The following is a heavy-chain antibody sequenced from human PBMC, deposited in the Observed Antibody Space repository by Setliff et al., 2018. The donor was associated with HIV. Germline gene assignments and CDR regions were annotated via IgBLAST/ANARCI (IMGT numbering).Heavy chain of an antibody. D-gene: IGHD1-7*01. J-gene: IGHJ5*02. V-gene: IGHV4-59*11. CDR2: ISHTGNT. CDR1: GDSISTHY. CDR3: ARSTVGAGTTFP. Sequence: SETLSLTCTVSGDSISTHYWTWIRQPPGKGLEWIGYISHTGNTDSNPSLKSRVTISVDTSKNEFSLRPRSVTVADTATYYCARSTVGAGTTFPWGRGTLVTVSS.